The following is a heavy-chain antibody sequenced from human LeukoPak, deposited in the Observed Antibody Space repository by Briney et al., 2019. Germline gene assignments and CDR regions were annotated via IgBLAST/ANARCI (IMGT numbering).Heavy chain of an antibody. CDR2: IYHSGST. D-gene: IGHD3-9*01. Sequence: SETLSLTCTVSGYSISSGYYWGWIRPPPGKGLEWIGSIYHSGSTYYNPSLKSRVTISVDTSKNQFSLKLSSVTAADTAVYYCARVSRRYDILTGYLDWFDPWGQGTLVTVSS. CDR1: GYSISSGYY. J-gene: IGHJ5*02. V-gene: IGHV4-38-2*02. CDR3: ARVSRRYDILTGYLDWFDP.